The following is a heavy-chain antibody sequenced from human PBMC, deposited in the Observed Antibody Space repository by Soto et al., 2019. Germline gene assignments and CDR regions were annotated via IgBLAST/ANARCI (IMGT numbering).Heavy chain of an antibody. D-gene: IGHD3-3*01. CDR2: IYYSGST. V-gene: IGHV4-59*08. CDR1: GGSISSYY. J-gene: IGHJ4*02. Sequence: SETLSLTCTVSGGSISSYYWSWIRQPPGKGLECIGYIYYSGSTNYNPSLKSRVTISVDTSKNQFSLKLSSVTAADTAVYYCARLGVVGTLLPDYWGQGTLVTVSS. CDR3: ARLGVVGTLLPDY.